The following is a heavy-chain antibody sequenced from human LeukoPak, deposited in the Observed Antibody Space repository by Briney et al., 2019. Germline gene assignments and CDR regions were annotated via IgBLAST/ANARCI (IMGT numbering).Heavy chain of an antibody. CDR2: INPNSGGT. Sequence: ASVKVSCKASGYTFTGYYMHWVRQAPGQGLEWMGWINPNSGGTNYAQKFQGRVTMTRDTSTSTAYMELRSLRSDDTAVYYCARVRVPAAMPDDAFDIWGQGTMVTVSS. J-gene: IGHJ3*02. CDR1: GYTFTGYY. D-gene: IGHD2-2*01. CDR3: ARVRVPAAMPDDAFDI. V-gene: IGHV1-2*02.